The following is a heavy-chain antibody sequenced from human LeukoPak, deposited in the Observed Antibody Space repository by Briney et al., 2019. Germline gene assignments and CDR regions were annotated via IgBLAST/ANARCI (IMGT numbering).Heavy chain of an antibody. Sequence: GASVKVSCKASGYTFTGYYMHWVRQAPGQGLEWMGWINPNSGGTNYAQKFQGRITMTRDTSISTAYMELSRLRSDDTAVYYCARNNDYGDYASDYWGQGTLVTVSS. CDR1: GYTFTGYY. CDR2: INPNSGGT. J-gene: IGHJ4*02. CDR3: ARNNDYGDYASDY. V-gene: IGHV1-2*02. D-gene: IGHD4-17*01.